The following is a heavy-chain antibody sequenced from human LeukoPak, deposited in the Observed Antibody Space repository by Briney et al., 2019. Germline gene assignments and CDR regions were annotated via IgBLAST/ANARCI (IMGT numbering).Heavy chain of an antibody. J-gene: IGHJ4*02. Sequence: GGTLRLSCAASGFAFSSYCMSWVRQAPGKGLELVSNISPDGSAEDYVDSVRVRFDIHRANAKGSLYMQMHSQSREDMAVYYCANQAYSQFDYWGQGTLVSVSS. V-gene: IGHV3-7*01. CDR3: ANQAYSQFDY. CDR2: ISPDGSAE. D-gene: IGHD4-11*01. CDR1: GFAFSSYC.